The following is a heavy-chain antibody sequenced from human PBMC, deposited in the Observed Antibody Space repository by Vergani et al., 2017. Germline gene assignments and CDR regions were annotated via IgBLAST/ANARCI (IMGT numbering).Heavy chain of an antibody. CDR2: MNPNSGNT. V-gene: IGHV1-8*01. D-gene: IGHD6-13*01. J-gene: IGHJ6*03. CDR3: ARGGAHSSSWPFYYYYYMDV. Sequence: QVQLVQSGAEVKKPGASVKVSCKASRYTFTSYDINWVRQATGQGLEWMGWMNPNSGNTGYAQKFQGRVTMTRNTSISTGYMELSRLRSEDTAVYYCARGGAHSSSWPFYYYYYMDVWGRGTTVTVSS. CDR1: RYTFTSYD.